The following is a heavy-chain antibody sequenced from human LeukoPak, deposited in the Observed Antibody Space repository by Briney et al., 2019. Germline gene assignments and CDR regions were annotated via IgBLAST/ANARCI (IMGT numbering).Heavy chain of an antibody. D-gene: IGHD2-21*01. Sequence: PSETLSLACIVSGDSINSGRNYWGWIRQSTGKGLEWIASVYFSGSSQYNPSLMGRAFISVDSSKNQFSLKLSSVTAADTAVYYCVAFLGRYYYFDYWGQGTLVTVSS. V-gene: IGHV4-39*07. J-gene: IGHJ4*02. CDR1: GDSINSGRNY. CDR3: VAFLGRYYYFDY. CDR2: VYFSGSS.